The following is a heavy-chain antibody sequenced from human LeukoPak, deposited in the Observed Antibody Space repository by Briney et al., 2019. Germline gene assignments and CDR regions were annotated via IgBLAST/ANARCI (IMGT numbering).Heavy chain of an antibody. V-gene: IGHV3-48*03. Sequence: PGGSLRLSCAASGFTFSSYEMNWVRQAPGKGLEWVSYISSSGSTKYYADSVKGRFTISRVNAKNSLYLQMNSLRAEDTAVYYCARKDYGGYAYYYYGLDVWGKGTTVTVSS. CDR2: ISSSGSTK. J-gene: IGHJ6*04. D-gene: IGHD5-12*01. CDR3: ARKDYGGYAYYYYGLDV. CDR1: GFTFSSYE.